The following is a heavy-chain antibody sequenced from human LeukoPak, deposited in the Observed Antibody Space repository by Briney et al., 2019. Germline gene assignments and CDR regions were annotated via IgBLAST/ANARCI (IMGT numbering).Heavy chain of an antibody. J-gene: IGHJ4*02. CDR1: GGSISSSSYY. CDR3: ARETEMATTSRGIDY. D-gene: IGHD5-24*01. CDR2: IYYSGST. V-gene: IGHV4-39*07. Sequence: SETLSLTCTVSGGSISSSSYYWGWIRQPPGKGLEWIGSIYYSGSTYYNPSLKSRVTISVDTSKNQFSLKLSSVTAADTAVYYCARETEMATTSRGIDYWGQGTLVTVSS.